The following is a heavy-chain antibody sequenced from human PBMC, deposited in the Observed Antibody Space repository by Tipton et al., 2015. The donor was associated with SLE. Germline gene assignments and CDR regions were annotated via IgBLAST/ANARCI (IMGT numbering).Heavy chain of an antibody. CDR2: FSAIGTI. Sequence: SLRLSCSASGFTFNTYAMSWVRQAPGQGLEWVSGFSAIGTIYYADSVKGRFTISRDNSKNTLYLQMNRLKVDDTAVYYCAKDPMGATGYWGRGTLVTVSS. V-gene: IGHV3-23*01. CDR3: AKDPMGATGY. J-gene: IGHJ4*02. CDR1: GFTFNTYA. D-gene: IGHD1-26*01.